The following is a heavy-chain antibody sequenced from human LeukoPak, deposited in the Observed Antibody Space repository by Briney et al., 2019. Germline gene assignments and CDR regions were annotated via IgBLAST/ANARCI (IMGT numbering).Heavy chain of an antibody. CDR2: IYSGGST. CDR3: ARILYSSSWSFDY. V-gene: IGHV3-53*01. D-gene: IGHD6-13*01. Sequence: GGSLRLSCAASGFTVSSNYMSWVRQAPGKGLEWVSVIYSGGSTYYADSVKGRFTISRDNSKNTLYLQMNSLRAEDTAVYYCARILYSSSWSFDYWGQGTLVTVSS. CDR1: GFTVSSNY. J-gene: IGHJ4*02.